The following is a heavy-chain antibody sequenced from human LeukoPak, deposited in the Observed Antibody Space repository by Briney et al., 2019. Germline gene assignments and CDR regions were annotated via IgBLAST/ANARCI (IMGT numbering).Heavy chain of an antibody. CDR2: IWHDGNNK. D-gene: IGHD3-22*01. J-gene: IGHJ4*02. CDR1: GFTFSTQG. CDR3: ARDAGDRSGYYPGY. Sequence: PGRSLRLSCAASGFTFSTQGMHWVRQAPGKGLEWVAAIWHDGNNKYYVDSVKGRFTISRENSKNTVYLQMNSLRAEDTAVYYCARDAGDRSGYYPGYWGQGTVVTVSS. V-gene: IGHV3-33*01.